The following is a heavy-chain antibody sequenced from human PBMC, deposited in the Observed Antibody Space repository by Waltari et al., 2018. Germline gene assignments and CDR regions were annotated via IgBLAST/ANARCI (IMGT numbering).Heavy chain of an antibody. V-gene: IGHV3-49*03. J-gene: IGHJ6*02. CDR1: GFTLGDHA. CDR2: IRSEKYGGTA. D-gene: IGHD2-8*01. CDR3: RSVRASGDGMDV. Sequence: EVQLVESGGGLVQPGRSLGLSCTTSGFTLGDHALSWFRQAPEKGLKWVGFIRSEKYGGTADQAPSVSGRFTVSREDSKSIAYLEMYRLKTEDTAVYYCRSVRASGDGMDVWVQGTTVTVYS.